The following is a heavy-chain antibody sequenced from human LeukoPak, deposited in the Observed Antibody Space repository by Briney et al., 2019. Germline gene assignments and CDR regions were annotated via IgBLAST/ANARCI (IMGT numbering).Heavy chain of an antibody. CDR3: ARRAGAYSHPYDY. Sequence: GGSLRLSCAASGFTFTTSAMSWVRQSPGKGLEWVSSISGSSGSTYYADSVKGRFTISRDNSKNTLYLQMNSLRAEDTAVYYCARRAGAYSHPYDYWGQGTLVTVSS. CDR1: GFTFTTSA. V-gene: IGHV3-23*01. CDR2: ISGSSGST. J-gene: IGHJ4*02. D-gene: IGHD4/OR15-4a*01.